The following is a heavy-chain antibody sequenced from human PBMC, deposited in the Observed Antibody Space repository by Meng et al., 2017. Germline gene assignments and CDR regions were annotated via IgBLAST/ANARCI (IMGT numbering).Heavy chain of an antibody. V-gene: IGHV7-4-1*02. J-gene: IGHJ4*02. CDR3: AREGRVDFDY. Sequence: VQLVQSGYECKKPVATCKFCCKASGYPVTIYAMNWVRQAPGQGLEWMGWINPNTGNPTYAQGFTGRFVFSLDTSVSTAYLQISSLKAEDTAVYYCAREGRVDFDYWGQGTLVTVSS. D-gene: IGHD1-26*01. CDR2: INPNTGNP. CDR1: GYPVTIYA.